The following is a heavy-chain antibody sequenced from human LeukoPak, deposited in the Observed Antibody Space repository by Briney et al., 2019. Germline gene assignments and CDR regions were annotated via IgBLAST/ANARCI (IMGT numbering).Heavy chain of an antibody. CDR2: INPSGGST. Sequence: ASVKVSCKASGYTFTSYYMHWVRQAPGQGLEWMGIINPSGGSTSDAQKFQGRVTMTRDTSTSTVYMELSSLRSEDTAVYCCARVLQWELGYDAFDIWGQGTMVTVSS. CDR1: GYTFTSYY. V-gene: IGHV1-46*03. CDR3: ARVLQWELGYDAFDI. D-gene: IGHD1-26*01. J-gene: IGHJ3*02.